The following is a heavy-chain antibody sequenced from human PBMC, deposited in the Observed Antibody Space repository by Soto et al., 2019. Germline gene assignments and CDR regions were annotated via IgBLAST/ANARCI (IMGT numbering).Heavy chain of an antibody. V-gene: IGHV1-69*01. D-gene: IGHD2-21*02. J-gene: IGHJ4*02. CDR1: GGTFSNYP. Sequence: VQLVQSGAEVKKPGSSVKVSCKASGGTFSNYPFIWVRQAPGQGLDWMGGIIPIFGTTDYGQRFQGRVTITADESTNTAYMELISLRSDDKAGYYCARGLYCGGGCYSNFDYWGQGTMVTVSS. CDR3: ARGLYCGGGCYSNFDY. CDR2: IIPIFGTT.